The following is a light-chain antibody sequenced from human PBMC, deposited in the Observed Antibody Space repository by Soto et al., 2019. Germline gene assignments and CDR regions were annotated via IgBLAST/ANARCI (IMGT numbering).Light chain of an antibody. CDR2: DVS. Sequence: EIVLTQSPATLSLSPGERATLSCRASQSISRYLAWYQQKPGHPPRLLIYDVSTRATGIPARFSGSGSGTDFTLTINRLEPEDFAVYYCQQRSNWPLTFGGGTKVDIK. J-gene: IGKJ4*01. CDR1: QSISRY. CDR3: QQRSNWPLT. V-gene: IGKV3-11*01.